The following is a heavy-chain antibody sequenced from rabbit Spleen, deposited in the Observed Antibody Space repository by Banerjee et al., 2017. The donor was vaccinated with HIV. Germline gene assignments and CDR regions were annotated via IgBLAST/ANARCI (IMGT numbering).Heavy chain of an antibody. J-gene: IGHJ4*01. CDR3: ARHDTNPINYYIEL. V-gene: IGHV1S40*01. CDR1: GVSFSSNYY. CDR2: IDTGSSGFT. D-gene: IGHD4-1*01. Sequence: QSLEESGGDLVKPGASLTLTCTASGVSFSSNYYMCWVRQAPGKGLEWIACIDTGSSGFTYFASWAKGRFTISKTSSTTVTLQVTSLTAADTATYFCARHDTNPINYYIELCGPGTLVTVS.